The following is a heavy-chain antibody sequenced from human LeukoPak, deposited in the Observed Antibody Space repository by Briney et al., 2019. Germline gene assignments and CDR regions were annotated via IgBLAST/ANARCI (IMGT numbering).Heavy chain of an antibody. D-gene: IGHD2-2*01. CDR2: INPNSGGT. CDR1: GYTFTGYY. J-gene: IGHJ4*02. CDR3: AREVYCSSTSCPPYFDY. V-gene: IGHV1-2*04. Sequence: ASVKVSCTASGYTFTGYYMHWVRQAPGQGLEWMGWINPNSGGTNYAQKFQGWVTMTRDTSISTAYMELSRLRSDDTAVYYCAREVYCSSTSCPPYFDYWGQGTLVTVSS.